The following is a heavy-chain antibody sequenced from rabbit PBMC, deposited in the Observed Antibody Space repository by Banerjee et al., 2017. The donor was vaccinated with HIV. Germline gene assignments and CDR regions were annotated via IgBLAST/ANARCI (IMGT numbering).Heavy chain of an antibody. CDR3: AMSYDDYGDFYFNL. Sequence: QEQVVESGGGLVTLGGSLKLSCKASGIDFSTYGISWVRQAPGKGLEWIACIYPDYGNTDYANWVNGRFTISLDNAQNTVFLQMTSLTAADTATYFCAMSYDDYGDFYFNLWGQGTLVTVS. CDR1: GIDFSTYG. CDR2: IYPDYGNT. D-gene: IGHD2-1*01. V-gene: IGHV1S47*01. J-gene: IGHJ4*01.